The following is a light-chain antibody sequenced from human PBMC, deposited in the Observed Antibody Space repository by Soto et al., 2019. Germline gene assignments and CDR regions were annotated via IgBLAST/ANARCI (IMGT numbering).Light chain of an antibody. Sequence: DIQMTQSPSTLSASVGDRVTITCRASQSIRSWLAWYQQKPGKAPKLLIYDASSLESGVPSRFSGSRSGTEFTLTISSLQPDDFATYYCQQYNSYLYTFGQGTKLEIK. J-gene: IGKJ2*01. CDR1: QSIRSW. V-gene: IGKV1-5*01. CDR2: DAS. CDR3: QQYNSYLYT.